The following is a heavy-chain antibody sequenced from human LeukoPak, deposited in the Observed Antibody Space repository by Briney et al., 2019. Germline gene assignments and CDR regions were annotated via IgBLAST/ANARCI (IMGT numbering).Heavy chain of an antibody. CDR1: GFTFSSYA. D-gene: IGHD4-23*01. J-gene: IGHJ4*02. Sequence: GGSLRLSCEASGFTFSSYAMSWVRQAPGKGLAWVSVISSSADSTYYADSVKGRFTISRDNSKNTLFLQMNSLRAEDTAVYYCAKPLEKHTYGGNFDYWGQGILVTVSS. CDR3: AKPLEKHTYGGNFDY. V-gene: IGHV3-23*01. CDR2: ISSSADST.